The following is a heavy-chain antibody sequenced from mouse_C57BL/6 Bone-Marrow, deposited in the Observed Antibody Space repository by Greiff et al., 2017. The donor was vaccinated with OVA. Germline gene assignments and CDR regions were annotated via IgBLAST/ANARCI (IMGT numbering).Heavy chain of an antibody. CDR2: IRSKSNNYAT. CDR3: VGGIDWYFDV. CDR1: GFSFNTYA. Sequence: EVQGVESGGGLVQPKGSLKLSCAASGFSFNTYAMNWVRQAPGKGLEWVARIRSKSNNYATYYADSVKDRFTISRDDSESMLYLQMNNLKTEDTAMYYCVGGIDWYFDVWGTGTTVTVSS. V-gene: IGHV10-1*01. J-gene: IGHJ1*03.